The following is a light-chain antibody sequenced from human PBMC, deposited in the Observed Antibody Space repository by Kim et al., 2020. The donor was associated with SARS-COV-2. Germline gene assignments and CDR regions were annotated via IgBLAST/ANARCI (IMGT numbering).Light chain of an antibody. CDR2: GAS. Sequence: PREGTSRSFRASQSVSRNYLAWYLHRPGQAPRLLIYGASRRATGIPDRFSGSGSGTDFTLTISILEPDDFAVYFCQQYGSSLGPTFGGWTKLDIK. J-gene: IGKJ4*01. V-gene: IGKV3-20*01. CDR3: QQYGSSLGPT. CDR1: QSVSRNY.